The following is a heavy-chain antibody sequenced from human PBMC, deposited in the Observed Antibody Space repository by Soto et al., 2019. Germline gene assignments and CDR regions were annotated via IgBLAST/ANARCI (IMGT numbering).Heavy chain of an antibody. V-gene: IGHV4-39*01. CDR3: ARAGYSSGHQFDY. CDR1: GSSIGSSHYF. CDR2: IYYSGST. Sequence: SETLSPTGTVPGSSIGSSHYFWDWIRQPPGKGLEWIGSIYYSGSTYYNPSLKSRVTISVDTSNNQFSLRLSSVTATDTAVYYCARAGYSSGHQFDYWGQGTLVTVSS. D-gene: IGHD5-18*01. J-gene: IGHJ4*02.